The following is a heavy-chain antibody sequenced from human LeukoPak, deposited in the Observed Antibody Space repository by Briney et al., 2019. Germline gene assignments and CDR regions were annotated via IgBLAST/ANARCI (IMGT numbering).Heavy chain of an antibody. V-gene: IGHV3-7*01. CDR1: GFTFNSYW. CDR2: IKEDGSEK. J-gene: IGHJ4*02. CDR3: ARDGYCSGGSCYSGGSAFDY. Sequence: GGSLRLSCAASGFTFNSYWMTWVRQAPGKGLEWVATIKEDGSEKYYVDSVKGRFTISRDNAKHSLYLQMNSLRAEDTAVYYCARDGYCSGGSCYSGGSAFDYWGQGTLVTVSS. D-gene: IGHD2-15*01.